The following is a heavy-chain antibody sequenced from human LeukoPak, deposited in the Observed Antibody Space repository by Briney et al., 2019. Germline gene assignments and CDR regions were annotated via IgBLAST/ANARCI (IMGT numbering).Heavy chain of an antibody. CDR3: ASSITMVRGVIMGDYYYYMDV. CDR1: GYTFTSYA. CDR2: INPNSGGT. V-gene: IGHV1-2*02. Sequence: ASVKVSCKASGYTFTSYAMHWVRQAPGQGLEWMGWINPNSGGTNYAQKFQGRVTMTRDTSISTAYMELSRLRSDDTAVYYCASSITMVRGVIMGDYYYYMDVWGKGTTVTVSS. J-gene: IGHJ6*03. D-gene: IGHD3-10*01.